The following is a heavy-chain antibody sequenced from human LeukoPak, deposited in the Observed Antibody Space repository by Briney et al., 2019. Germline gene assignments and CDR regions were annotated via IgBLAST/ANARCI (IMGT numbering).Heavy chain of an antibody. CDR1: GYTFTSYG. V-gene: IGHV1-18*01. J-gene: IGHJ4*02. CDR2: ISAYNGNT. D-gene: IGHD2-15*01. CDR3: ARDRRDIVVVVAATDFDY. Sequence: ASVKVSCKASGYTFTSYGISWVRQAPGQGLEWMGWISAYNGNTNYAQKLQGRVTMTTDTSTSTAYMELRSLRSDDTAVYYCARDRRDIVVVVAATDFDYWGKGTLVTVSS.